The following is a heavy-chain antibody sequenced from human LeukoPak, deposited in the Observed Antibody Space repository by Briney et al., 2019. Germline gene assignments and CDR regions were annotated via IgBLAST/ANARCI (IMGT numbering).Heavy chain of an antibody. Sequence: PGRSLRLSCAASGFTFSSYAMHWVRQAPGKGLEWVAVISYDGSNKYYADSVKGRFTISRDNSKNTLYLQMNSLRAEDTAVYYCARGRVRGGNYFDCWGQGTLVTVSS. CDR1: GFTFSSYA. D-gene: IGHD3-16*01. CDR3: ARGRVRGGNYFDC. J-gene: IGHJ4*02. CDR2: ISYDGSNK. V-gene: IGHV3-30-3*01.